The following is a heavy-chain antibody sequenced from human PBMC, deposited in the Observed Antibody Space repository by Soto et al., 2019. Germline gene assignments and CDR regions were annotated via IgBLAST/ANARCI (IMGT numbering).Heavy chain of an antibody. V-gene: IGHV4-31*03. D-gene: IGHD2-2*01. Sequence: QVQLQESGPGLVKPSQTLSLTCTVSGGSISSGGYYWSWIRQHPGKGLEWIGYIYYSGSTYYNPSLKSRVTISVDTSKNQFSLKLSSVTAADTAVYYCARRGGVLVPAASPFDPWGQGTLVTVSS. J-gene: IGHJ5*02. CDR2: IYYSGST. CDR1: GGSISSGGYY. CDR3: ARRGGVLVPAASPFDP.